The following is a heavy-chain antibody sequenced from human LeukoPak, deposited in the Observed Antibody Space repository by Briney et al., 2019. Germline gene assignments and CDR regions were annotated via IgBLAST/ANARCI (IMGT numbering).Heavy chain of an antibody. CDR2: IYPGDSDT. J-gene: IGHJ4*02. D-gene: IGHD6-13*01. Sequence: GESLKISCKGSGYTFTSYWIGWVRQMPGKGLEWMGIIYPGDSDTRYSPSFQGQVTISADKSISTAYLQWSSLKASDTAMYYCGRHRCWGGSSCPFDYWGQGTLVTVSS. V-gene: IGHV5-51*01. CDR3: GRHRCWGGSSCPFDY. CDR1: GYTFTSYW.